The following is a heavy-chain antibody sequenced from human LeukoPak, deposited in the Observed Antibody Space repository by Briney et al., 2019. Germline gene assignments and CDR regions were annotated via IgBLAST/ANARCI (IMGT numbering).Heavy chain of an antibody. J-gene: IGHJ4*02. D-gene: IGHD3-9*01. CDR1: GFTFSSYA. V-gene: IGHV3-64D*06. CDR2: ISSNGGST. Sequence: GGSLRLSCSAFGFTFSSYAIHWVRQAPGKGLEYFSAISSNGGSTYYADSVKGRFTISRDNSKNTLYLQMSSLRAEDTAVYYCVKDDTYYDILTCYPFFDYWGQGTLVTVS. CDR3: VKDDTYYDILTCYPFFDY.